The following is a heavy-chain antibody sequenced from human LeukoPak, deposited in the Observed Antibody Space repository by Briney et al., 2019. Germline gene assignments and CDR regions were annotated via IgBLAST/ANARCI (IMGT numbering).Heavy chain of an antibody. V-gene: IGHV3-30*02. D-gene: IGHD3-10*01. CDR3: ARTRGSHPSPFDS. J-gene: IGHJ4*02. CDR1: GFTFSSYG. CDR2: IRYDGSNK. Sequence: GGSLRLSCAASGFTFSSYGMHWVRQAPGKGLEWVAYIRYDGSNKYYEDSMKGRFTISRDNSRNMVYLQMSSLRAEDTAVYYCARTRGSHPSPFDSWGQGTLVTVSS.